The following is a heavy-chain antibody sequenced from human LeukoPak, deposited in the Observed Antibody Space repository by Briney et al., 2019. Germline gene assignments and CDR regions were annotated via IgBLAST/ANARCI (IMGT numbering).Heavy chain of an antibody. Sequence: GGSLRLSCAASGFTVSSNYMSWVRQAPGKGLEWVSVIYTGGNTYFADSAKGRFTISRDNSKNTLYLQMNNLRAEDTAVYYCARDLWGRGWYLDPWGQGTLVTVSS. V-gene: IGHV3-53*01. CDR1: GFTVSSNY. CDR3: ARDLWGRGWYLDP. J-gene: IGHJ5*02. D-gene: IGHD6-19*01. CDR2: IYTGGNT.